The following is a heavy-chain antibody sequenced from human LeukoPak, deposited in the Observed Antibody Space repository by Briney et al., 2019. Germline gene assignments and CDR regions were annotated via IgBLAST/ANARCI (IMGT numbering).Heavy chain of an antibody. V-gene: IGHV1-18*01. CDR3: ARGAIDIVVVVAATFFDY. CDR2: ISAYNGNT. CDR1: GYTFTSCG. D-gene: IGHD2-15*01. J-gene: IGHJ4*02. Sequence: ASVKVSCKASGYTFTSCGISWVRQAPGQGLEWMGWISAYNGNTNYAQKLQGRVTMTTDTSTSTAYMELRSLRSDDTAVYYCARGAIDIVVVVAATFFDYWGQGTLVTVSS.